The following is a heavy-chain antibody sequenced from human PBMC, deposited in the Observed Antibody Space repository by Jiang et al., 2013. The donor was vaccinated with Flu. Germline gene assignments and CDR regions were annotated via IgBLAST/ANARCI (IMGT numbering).Heavy chain of an antibody. CDR2: IYYSGST. CDR3: ARQGQQLGLWLNWFDP. CDR1: GGSISSSSYY. V-gene: IGHV4-39*01. Sequence: GLVKPSETLSLTCTVSGGSISSSSYYWGWIRQPPGKGLEWIGSIYYSGSTYYNPSLKSRVTISVDTSKNQFSLKLSSVTAADTAVYYCARQGQQLGLWLNWFDPWGQGTLVTVSS. J-gene: IGHJ5*02. D-gene: IGHD6-13*01.